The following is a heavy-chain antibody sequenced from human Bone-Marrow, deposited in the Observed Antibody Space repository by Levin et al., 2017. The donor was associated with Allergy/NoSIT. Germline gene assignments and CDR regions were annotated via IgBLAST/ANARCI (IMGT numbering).Heavy chain of an antibody. CDR3: VKHQSASYTRGCSMDV. V-gene: IGHV3-23*01. CDR2: ISGSGGST. D-gene: IGHD3-16*01. J-gene: IGHJ6*02. CDR1: GFTFNNYA. Sequence: GGSLRLSCSASGFTFNNYALSWVRQTPGKGLEWVSAISGSGGSTYYADSVKGRFTISRDNSKNTLYLQMNSLRAEDTAVYYCVKHQSASYTRGCSMDVWGQGTTVTVSS.